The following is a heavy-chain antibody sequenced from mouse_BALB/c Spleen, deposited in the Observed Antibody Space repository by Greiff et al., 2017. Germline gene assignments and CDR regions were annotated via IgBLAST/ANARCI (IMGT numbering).Heavy chain of an antibody. D-gene: IGHD2-1*01. CDR1: GFNIKDTY. Sequence: EVQLQQSGAELVKPGASVKLSCTASGFNIKDTYMHWVKQRPEQGLEWIGRIDPANGNTKYDPKFQGKATITADTSSNTAYLQRSSLTSEDTAVYYCARGLVTTRAMDYWGQGTSVTVSS. J-gene: IGHJ4*01. CDR2: IDPANGNT. V-gene: IGHV14-3*02. CDR3: ARGLVTTRAMDY.